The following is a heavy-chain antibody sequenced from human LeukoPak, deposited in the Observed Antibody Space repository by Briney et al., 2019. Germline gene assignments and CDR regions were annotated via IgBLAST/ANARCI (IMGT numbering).Heavy chain of an antibody. J-gene: IGHJ6*02. CDR3: ARGGSGYFDWLSSNYYYYGMDV. Sequence: ASVKVSCKASGYTFTSYAMHWVRQAPGQRLEWMGWINAGNGNTKYSQKFQGRVTITRDTSASTAYMELSSLRSEDTAVYYCARGGSGYFDWLSSNYYYYGMDVWGQGTTVTVSS. D-gene: IGHD3-9*01. V-gene: IGHV1-3*01. CDR1: GYTFTSYA. CDR2: INAGNGNT.